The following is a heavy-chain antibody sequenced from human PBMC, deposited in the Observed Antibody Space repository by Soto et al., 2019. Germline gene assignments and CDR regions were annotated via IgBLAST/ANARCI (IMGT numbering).Heavy chain of an antibody. CDR2: INAYNGNT. Sequence: ASVKVSCKPSGYTLNTYYLHWVRQAPGQGLEWMGWINAYNGNTNYAQNLQGRVTLTTDTSTSTAYMELRSLRSNDTAVYYCAMVDVYVTPSPQDVWGQGTTVTVSS. CDR3: AMVDVYVTPSPQDV. V-gene: IGHV1-18*04. J-gene: IGHJ6*02. D-gene: IGHD3-16*01. CDR1: GYTLNTYY.